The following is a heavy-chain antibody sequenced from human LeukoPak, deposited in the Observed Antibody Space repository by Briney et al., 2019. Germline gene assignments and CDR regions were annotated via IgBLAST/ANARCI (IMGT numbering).Heavy chain of an antibody. CDR3: ARGSFSFGYYYDGSDYRDAFDI. J-gene: IGHJ3*02. CDR1: GGSISSGDYY. CDR2: IYYSGST. Sequence: SETLSLTCTVSGGSISSGDYYWSWIRQPPGKGLEWIGYIYYSGSTYYNPSLKSRVTISVDMSRNQFSLKLSSVTAADTAVYYCARGSFSFGYYYDGSDYRDAFDIWGQGTMVTVSS. D-gene: IGHD3-22*01. V-gene: IGHV4-30-4*01.